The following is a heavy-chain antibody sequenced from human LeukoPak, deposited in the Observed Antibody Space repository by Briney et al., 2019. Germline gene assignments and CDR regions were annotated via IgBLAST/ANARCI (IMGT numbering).Heavy chain of an antibody. CDR2: TYYSGST. V-gene: IGHV4-30-4*01. J-gene: IGHJ4*02. CDR3: ARGTTVVTYFDY. Sequence: SETLSLTCTVSGGSISSGDYYWSWIRQPPGKGLEWIGYTYYSGSTYYNPSLKSRVTISVDTSKNQFSLKLSSVTAADTAVYYCARGTTVVTYFDYWGQGTLVTVSS. CDR1: GGSISSGDYY. D-gene: IGHD4-23*01.